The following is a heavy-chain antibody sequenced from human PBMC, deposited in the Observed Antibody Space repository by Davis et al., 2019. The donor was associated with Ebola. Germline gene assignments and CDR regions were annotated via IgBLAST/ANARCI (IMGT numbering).Heavy chain of an antibody. V-gene: IGHV3-33*01. CDR1: GFTFSSYG. J-gene: IGHJ5*02. CDR2: IWYDGSNK. CDR3: ASDGYCSSTSCLSYNWFDP. D-gene: IGHD2-2*03. Sequence: GESLKISCAASGFTFSSYGMHWVRQAPGKGLEWVAVIWYDGSNKYYADSVKGRFTISRDNSKNTLYLQMNSLRAEDTAVYYCASDGYCSSTSCLSYNWFDPWGQGTLVTVSS.